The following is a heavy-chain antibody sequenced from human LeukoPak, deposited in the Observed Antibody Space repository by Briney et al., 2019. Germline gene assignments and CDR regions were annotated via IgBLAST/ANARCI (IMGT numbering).Heavy chain of an antibody. CDR2: ISAYNGNT. CDR1: GYTFSSYG. J-gene: IGHJ4*02. V-gene: IGHV1-18*01. CDR3: ARAQGSSGWLKGPRNLDY. Sequence: ASVKVSGKASGYTFSSYGITWVRQAPGQGLEWMGWISAYNGNTNYAQKLQGRVTMTTDTSTSTAYMDLRTLRSDDTAVYYCARAQGSSGWLKGPRNLDYWGQGTLVTVSS. D-gene: IGHD6-19*01.